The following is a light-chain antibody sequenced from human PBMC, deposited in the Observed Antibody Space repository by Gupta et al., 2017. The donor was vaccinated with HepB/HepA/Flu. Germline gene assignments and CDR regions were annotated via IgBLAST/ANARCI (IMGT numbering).Light chain of an antibody. Sequence: DIQMTQSPSSLSAFLGDRVTITCQASQDITNYLNWYQQKPGKAPKLLIYDASNLETGVPSRFSGSGSGTDFTFTIISLRPEDIATYYCQQYDNLPRTFGQGTKVEIK. V-gene: IGKV1-33*01. CDR1: QDITNY. J-gene: IGKJ1*01. CDR2: DAS. CDR3: QQYDNLPRT.